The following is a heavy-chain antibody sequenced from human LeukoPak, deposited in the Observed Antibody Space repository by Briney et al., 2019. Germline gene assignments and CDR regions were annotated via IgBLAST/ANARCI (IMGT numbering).Heavy chain of an antibody. Sequence: ASVKVSCKASGYTSTSYYMHWVRQAPGQGLEWMGIINPSGGSTSYAQKFQGRVTMTRDTSTSTVYMELSSLRSEDTAVYYCARGSGDCSGGSCYATYFQHWGQGTLVTVSS. D-gene: IGHD2-15*01. J-gene: IGHJ1*01. CDR1: GYTSTSYY. CDR3: ARGSGDCSGGSCYATYFQH. CDR2: INPSGGST. V-gene: IGHV1-46*01.